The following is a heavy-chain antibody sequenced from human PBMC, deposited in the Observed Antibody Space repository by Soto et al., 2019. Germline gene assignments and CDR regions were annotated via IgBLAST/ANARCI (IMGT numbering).Heavy chain of an antibody. Sequence: GGSLRLSCAASGFTFDDYAMHWVRQAPGKGLEWVSGISWNSGSIGYADSVKGRFTISRDNAKNSLYLQMNSLRAEDTALYYCAKDGEVGTASPGDFDYWGQGTLVTVSS. CDR2: ISWNSGSI. D-gene: IGHD3-16*01. J-gene: IGHJ4*02. CDR3: AKDGEVGTASPGDFDY. CDR1: GFTFDDYA. V-gene: IGHV3-9*01.